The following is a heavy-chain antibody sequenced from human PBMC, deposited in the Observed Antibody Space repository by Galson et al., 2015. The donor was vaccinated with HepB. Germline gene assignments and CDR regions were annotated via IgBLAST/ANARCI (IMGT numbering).Heavy chain of an antibody. V-gene: IGHV3-30*02. Sequence: SLRLSCAASGFSFNKYAMHWVRQAPGKGLEWVAFMRRDGNQENHADSVKGRFAISRDNSRNTLLLQMNSLRPDDTAVYYCAKDLHDSPSGTNHGMDVWGQGTTVTVSS. CDR3: AKDLHDSPSGTNHGMDV. J-gene: IGHJ6*02. D-gene: IGHD3-10*01. CDR1: GFSFNKYA. CDR2: MRRDGNQE.